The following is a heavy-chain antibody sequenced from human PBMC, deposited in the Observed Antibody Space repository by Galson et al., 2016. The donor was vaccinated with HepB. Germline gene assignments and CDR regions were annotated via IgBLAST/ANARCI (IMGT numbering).Heavy chain of an antibody. CDR3: ARADSSGWYGPFAFDV. J-gene: IGHJ3*01. Sequence: SLRLSCAASGFTFSSYAMHWVRQAPGKGLEWVAFIAYDETRKYYADSVKGRFTISRDNSNNTLYLQMNSLRAEDKAVYYCARADSSGWYGPFAFDVWGQGTMVTASS. CDR2: IAYDETRK. CDR1: GFTFSSYA. V-gene: IGHV3-30*04. D-gene: IGHD6-19*01.